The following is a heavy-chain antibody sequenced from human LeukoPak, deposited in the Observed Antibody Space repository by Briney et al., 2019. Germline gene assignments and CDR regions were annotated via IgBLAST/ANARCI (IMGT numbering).Heavy chain of an antibody. D-gene: IGHD3-10*01. CDR1: GGSISGYF. V-gene: IGHV4-59*01. J-gene: IGHJ3*02. Sequence: SETLSLTCTVSGGSISGYFWSWIRQPPGKGLDWIGYIYYSGSTNYNPSLKSRVTISVDTSKNQFSLKLSSVTAADTAVYYCAREGVTISPGAFDIWGQGTMVTVSS. CDR3: AREGVTISPGAFDI. CDR2: IYYSGST.